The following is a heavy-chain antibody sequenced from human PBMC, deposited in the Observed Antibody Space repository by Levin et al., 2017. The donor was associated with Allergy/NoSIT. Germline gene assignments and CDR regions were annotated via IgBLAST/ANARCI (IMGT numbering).Heavy chain of an antibody. D-gene: IGHD5-12*01. CDR1: GGSISSYY. J-gene: IGHJ5*02. CDR2: IYYSGST. Sequence: SQTLSLTCTVSGGSISSYYWSWIRQPPGKGLEWIGYIYYSGSTNYNPSLKSRVTISVDTSKNQFSLKLSSVTAADTAVYYCARDGDPSGYDPNWFDPWGQGTLVTVSS. CDR3: ARDGDPSGYDPNWFDP. V-gene: IGHV4-59*01.